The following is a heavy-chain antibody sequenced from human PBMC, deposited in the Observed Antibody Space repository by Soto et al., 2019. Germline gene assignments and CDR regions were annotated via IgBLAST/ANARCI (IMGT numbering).Heavy chain of an antibody. CDR3: ARDLEGTCSGGSCYFPTIVAFDI. CDR2: IIPILGIA. D-gene: IGHD2-15*01. CDR1: GGTFSSYT. V-gene: IGHV1-69*04. Sequence: ASVKVSCKASGGTFSSYTISWVRQAPGQGLEWMGRIIPILGIANYAQKFQGRVTITADKSTSTAYMELSSLRSEDTAVYYCARDLEGTCSGGSCYFPTIVAFDIWGQGTMVTVSS. J-gene: IGHJ3*02.